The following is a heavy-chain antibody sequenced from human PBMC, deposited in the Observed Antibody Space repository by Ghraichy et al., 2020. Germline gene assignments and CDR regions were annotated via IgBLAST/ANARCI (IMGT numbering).Heavy chain of an antibody. D-gene: IGHD1-1*01. Sequence: SETLSLTCTVSGGSISSYYWSWIRQPPGKGLEWIGYIYYSGSTNYNPSLKSRVTISVDTSKNQFSLKLSPVTAADTAVYYCARVLVQLERRYYYYYGMDVWGQGTTVTVS. J-gene: IGHJ6*02. CDR2: IYYSGST. CDR3: ARVLVQLERRYYYYYGMDV. V-gene: IGHV4-59*01. CDR1: GGSISSYY.